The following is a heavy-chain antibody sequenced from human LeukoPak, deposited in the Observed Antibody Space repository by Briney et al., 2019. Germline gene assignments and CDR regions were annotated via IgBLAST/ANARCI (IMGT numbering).Heavy chain of an antibody. J-gene: IGHJ4*02. D-gene: IGHD6-19*01. Sequence: GGSLRLSCADSGFAVSSNFMSLVRQAPGKGQKWVSVIHSGGTIYYADSVKGRFTISRDNSKDTLYLQMNSLRADDTAVYYCARDLIGGWPFDYWGQGTLVTVSS. CDR2: IHSGGTI. V-gene: IGHV3-66*01. CDR3: ARDLIGGWPFDY. CDR1: GFAVSSNF.